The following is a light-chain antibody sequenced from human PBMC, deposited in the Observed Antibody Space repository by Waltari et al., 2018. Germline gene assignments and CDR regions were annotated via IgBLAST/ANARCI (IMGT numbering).Light chain of an antibody. V-gene: IGKV1-39*01. Sequence: DIQMTQSPSSLSASVGDSVTITCRASPTINNYLNWYQQKPGRAPKLLIYGASTLQSGVPSRFSGSGSGTRFTLTISSLQPEDIATYYCQQTYTTLIAFGQGTRLEIK. CDR2: GAS. CDR3: QQTYTTLIA. J-gene: IGKJ5*01. CDR1: PTINNY.